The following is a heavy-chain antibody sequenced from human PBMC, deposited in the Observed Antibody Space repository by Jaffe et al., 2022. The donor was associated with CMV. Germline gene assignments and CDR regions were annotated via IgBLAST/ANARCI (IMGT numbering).Heavy chain of an antibody. Sequence: EVQLVQSGAEVKKPGESLRISCKGSGYSFTKYWISWVRQVPGKGLEWVGRLDPSDSYSNYSPSFHGHVTISVDKSISTAYLQWSSLKASDNAIYYCARHWGVAAAGTYFDFWGQGTLVTVSS. CDR2: LDPSDSYS. CDR1: GYSFTKYW. J-gene: IGHJ4*02. CDR3: ARHWGVAAAGTYFDF. D-gene: IGHD6-13*01. V-gene: IGHV5-10-1*03.